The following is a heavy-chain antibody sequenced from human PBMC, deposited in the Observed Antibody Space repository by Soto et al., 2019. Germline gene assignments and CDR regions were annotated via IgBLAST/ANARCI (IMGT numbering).Heavy chain of an antibody. J-gene: IGHJ4*02. CDR2: SSAYNGNT. V-gene: IGHV1-18*01. CDR1: GYTFTSYG. CDR3: ARVGYFWRASDY. D-gene: IGHD3-3*01. Sequence: ASVKVSCKASGYTFTSYGISWVRQAPGQGLEWMGWSSAYNGNTNYAQKLQGRVTRATDTSTSTAYMELRSLRSDDTAVYYCARVGYFWRASDYWGQGALVTVSS.